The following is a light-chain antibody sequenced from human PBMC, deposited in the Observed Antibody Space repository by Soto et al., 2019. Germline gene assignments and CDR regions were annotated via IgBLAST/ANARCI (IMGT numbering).Light chain of an antibody. J-gene: IGKJ5*01. CDR2: TAS. CDR1: QTISVY. V-gene: IGKV1-39*01. CDR3: QQLNSYPIT. Sequence: DIQMTQSPSSLSASVGDTVIITCRASQTISVYLNWYQQIAGKAPKLLIYTASTLQTGVPSRFKGSGSGKDFTLNISSLQPEDFATYYCQQLNSYPITFGQGTRLEIK.